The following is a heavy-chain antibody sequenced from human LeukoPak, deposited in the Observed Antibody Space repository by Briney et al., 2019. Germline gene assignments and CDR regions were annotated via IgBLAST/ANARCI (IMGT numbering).Heavy chain of an antibody. Sequence: GGSLRLSCSASGFTFSSYWMSWVRQTAGKGLECVAKIREDGNEKFYVDSVKGRFTISRDNAKNSVYLRMNSLRVEDTAVYFCARDYIGGWNDHWGQGTLVTVSS. V-gene: IGHV3-7*01. CDR2: IREDGNEK. CDR1: GFTFSSYW. D-gene: IGHD3-16*01. CDR3: ARDYIGGWNDH. J-gene: IGHJ4*02.